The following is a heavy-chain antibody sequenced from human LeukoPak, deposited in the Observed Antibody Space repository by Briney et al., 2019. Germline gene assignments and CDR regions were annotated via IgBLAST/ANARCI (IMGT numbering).Heavy chain of an antibody. V-gene: IGHV4-34*01. J-gene: IGHJ5*02. CDR2: INHSGST. Sequence: PSETLSLTCAVYGGSFSGYYWSWIRQPPGKGLEWIGEINHSGSTNYNPSLKSRVTISVDTSKNQFSLKLSSVTAADPAVYYCARDFSAAWGQGTLVTVSS. CDR3: ARDFSAA. CDR1: GGSFSGYY. D-gene: IGHD2-2*01.